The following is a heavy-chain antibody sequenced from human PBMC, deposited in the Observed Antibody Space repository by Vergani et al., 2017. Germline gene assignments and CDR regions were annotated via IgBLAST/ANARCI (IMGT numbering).Heavy chain of an antibody. Sequence: EVQLVESGGGLVKPGGSLRLSCAASGFTFSSYSMNWVRQAPGKGLEWVSSISSSSSYIYYADSVKGRFTISRDNAKNSLYLQMNSLRAEDTAVYYCARDEEWELKWSGNRNAFDIWGQGTMVTVSS. CDR2: ISSSSSYI. CDR3: ARDEEWELKWSGNRNAFDI. J-gene: IGHJ3*02. V-gene: IGHV3-21*01. CDR1: GFTFSSYS. D-gene: IGHD1-26*01.